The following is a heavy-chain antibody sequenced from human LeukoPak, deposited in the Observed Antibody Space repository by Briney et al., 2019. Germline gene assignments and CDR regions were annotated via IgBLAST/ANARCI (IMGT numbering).Heavy chain of an antibody. CDR1: GGSFSGYY. J-gene: IGHJ4*02. CDR2: INHSGST. Sequence: PSETLSLTCAVYGGSFSGYYWSWIRQPPGKGLEWIGEINHSGSTNYNPSLKSRVTISVDTSKNQFSLKLSSVTAADTAVYSCARESEHCSGGSCYLDYWGQGTLVTVSS. D-gene: IGHD2-15*01. V-gene: IGHV4-34*01. CDR3: ARESEHCSGGSCYLDY.